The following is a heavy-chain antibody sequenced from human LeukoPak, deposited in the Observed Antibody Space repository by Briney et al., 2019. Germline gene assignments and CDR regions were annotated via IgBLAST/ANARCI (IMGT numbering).Heavy chain of an antibody. D-gene: IGHD6-13*01. CDR3: AKDPRRYSRTGGYFDY. V-gene: IGHV3-23*01. CDR2: ISGNGGST. CDR1: GFTFSSYA. Sequence: GGSLRLSCAASGFTFSSYAMSWVRQAPGKGPEWVSAISGNGGSTYYADSVKGRFTISRDNSKNTLYLQMNSLRTEDTAVYYCAKDPRRYSRTGGYFDYWGQGTLVTVSS. J-gene: IGHJ4*02.